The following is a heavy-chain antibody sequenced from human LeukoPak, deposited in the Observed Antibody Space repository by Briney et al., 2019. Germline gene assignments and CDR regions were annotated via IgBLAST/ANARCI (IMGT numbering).Heavy chain of an antibody. CDR2: ISGSGDGT. J-gene: IGHJ4*02. V-gene: IGHV3-23*01. CDR1: GFTFNTYA. D-gene: IGHD6-19*01. CDR3: AKGKGSSSSSIGW. Sequence: GGSLRLSCAASGFTFNTYAMSWVRQAPGKGLEWVSAISGSGDGTFYADSVKGRFTISRDNSKNTLYLQIHSLRAEDTAVYYCAKGKGSSSSSIGWWGQGTLVTVSS.